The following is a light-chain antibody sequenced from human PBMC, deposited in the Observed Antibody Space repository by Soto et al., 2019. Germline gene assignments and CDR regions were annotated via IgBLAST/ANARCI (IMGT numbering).Light chain of an antibody. CDR1: QSISDY. CDR3: QQYNSYPIT. V-gene: IGKV1-5*03. J-gene: IGKJ5*01. CDR2: KAS. Sequence: DIQMTQSPSTLSASVGDRVIITCRASQSISDYLAWYQQKPGKAPKLLIYKASSLESGVPSRFSGSGSGTEFTLTISSLQPDDFATYYCQQYNSYPITFGQGTRLEIK.